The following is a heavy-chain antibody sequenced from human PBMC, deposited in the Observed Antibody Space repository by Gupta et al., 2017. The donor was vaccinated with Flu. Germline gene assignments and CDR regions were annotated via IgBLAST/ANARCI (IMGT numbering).Heavy chain of an antibody. D-gene: IGHD1-26*01. CDR2: IIPIYGIP. Sequence: QVQRVQSGAEVKKPGSSVKVSCKTSGGSFSSYAISWVRQAPGQGLEWMGGIIPIYGIPNYAQKFQGRVTITADDSSRTVYMKLSSLGSEDTAVYYCARDGATVTTHLGRLRPRNWFDPWGQGTLVTVSS. CDR1: GGSFSSYA. J-gene: IGHJ5*02. V-gene: IGHV1-69*01. CDR3: ARDGATVTTHLGRLRPRNWFDP.